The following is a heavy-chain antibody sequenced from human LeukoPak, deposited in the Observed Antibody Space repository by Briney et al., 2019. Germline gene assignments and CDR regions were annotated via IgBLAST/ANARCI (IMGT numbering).Heavy chain of an antibody. Sequence: PGESLKISCKGSGYSFTSYWIGWVRQMPGKGLEWMGIIYPGDSDTRYSPSFQGQVTISADKSISTAYLQWSSLKASDTAMYYCAIAAAAHHLRFDYWGQETLVTVSS. D-gene: IGHD6-13*01. CDR3: AIAAAAHHLRFDY. V-gene: IGHV5-51*01. CDR1: GYSFTSYW. J-gene: IGHJ4*02. CDR2: IYPGDSDT.